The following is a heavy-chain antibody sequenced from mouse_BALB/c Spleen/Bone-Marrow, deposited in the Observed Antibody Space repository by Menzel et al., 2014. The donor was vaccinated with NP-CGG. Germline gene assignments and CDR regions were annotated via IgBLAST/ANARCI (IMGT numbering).Heavy chain of an antibody. V-gene: IGHV1S81*02. CDR2: INPSNGRT. CDR3: ARASWLLRYYYAMDY. Sequence: VQLQQSGAELVKPGASVKLSCKASGYTFTSYWMHWVKQRPGQGLEWIGEINPSNGRTNYNEKFKSKATLTVDKSSSTAYMQLSSLTSEDSAVHYCARASWLLRYYYAMDYWGQGTSVTVSS. D-gene: IGHD2-3*01. CDR1: GYTFTSYW. J-gene: IGHJ4*01.